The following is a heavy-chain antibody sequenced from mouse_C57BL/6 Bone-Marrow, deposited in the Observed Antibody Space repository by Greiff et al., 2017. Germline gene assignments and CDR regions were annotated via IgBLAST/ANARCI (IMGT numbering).Heavy chain of an antibody. J-gene: IGHJ4*01. V-gene: IGHV2-4*01. CDR3: AAHYDAMDY. Sequence: VQLQQSGPGLVQPSQSLSITCTVSGFSLTSYGVHWVRQPPGKGLEWLGVIWSGGSTDYNAAFISRLSISKDNSTSQVFFKMNSLQADDTAIYYCAAHYDAMDYWGQGTSVTVSS. CDR2: IWSGGST. CDR1: GFSLTSYG.